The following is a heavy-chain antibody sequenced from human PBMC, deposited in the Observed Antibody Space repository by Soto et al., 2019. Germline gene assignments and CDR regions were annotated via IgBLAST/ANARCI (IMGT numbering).Heavy chain of an antibody. CDR3: ARDSHGRYYYGMDV. J-gene: IGHJ6*02. CDR1: GGSISSGDYY. CDR2: IYYSGST. Sequence: SETLSLTCTVSGGSISSGDYYWSWIRQPPGKGLEWIGYIYYSGSTYYNPSLKSRVTISVDTSKNQFSLKLSSVTAADTAVYYCARDSHGRYYYGMDVWGQGTTVTVSS. V-gene: IGHV4-30-4*01.